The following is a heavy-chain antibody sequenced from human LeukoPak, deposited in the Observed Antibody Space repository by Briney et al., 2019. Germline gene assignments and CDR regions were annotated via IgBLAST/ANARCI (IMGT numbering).Heavy chain of an antibody. CDR1: GFIFSNVW. D-gene: IGHD6-19*01. CDR3: TTGGLAMAGTIDY. CDR2: IKNKGDGGTT. V-gene: IGHV3-15*01. Sequence: GGSLRLSCAASGFIFSNVWMSWVRQAQGKGLGWVGRIKNKGDGGTTDYAAPVKGRFIVSRDDSKNTLYLEMNNLKTEDAAVYYCTTGGLAMAGTIDYWGQGTLVTVSS. J-gene: IGHJ4*02.